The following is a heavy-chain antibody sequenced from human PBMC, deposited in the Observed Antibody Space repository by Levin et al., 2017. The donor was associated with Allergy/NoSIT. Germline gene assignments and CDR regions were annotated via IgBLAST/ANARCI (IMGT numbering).Heavy chain of an antibody. V-gene: IGHV1-18*01. J-gene: IGHJ6*03. CDR1: GYTFTSYG. Sequence: GESLKISCKASGYTFTSYGISWVRQAPGQGLEWMGWISAYNGNTNYAQKLQGRVTMTTDTSTSTAYMELRSLRSDDTAVYYCARTYPYYYYYYMDVWGKGTTVTVSS. CDR3: ARTYPYYYYYYMDV. CDR2: ISAYNGNT.